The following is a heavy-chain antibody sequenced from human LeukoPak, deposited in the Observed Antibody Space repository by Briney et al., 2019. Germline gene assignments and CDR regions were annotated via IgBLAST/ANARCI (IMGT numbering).Heavy chain of an antibody. V-gene: IGHV4-34*01. CDR3: AYGEWELSRGDY. D-gene: IGHD1-26*01. CDR1: GGSFSGYY. Sequence: SETQSLTCAVYGGSFSGYYWSWIRQPPGKGLEWIGEINHSGSTNYNPSLKSRVTISVDTSKNQFSLKLSSVTAADTAVYYCAYGEWELSRGDYWGQGTLVTVSS. J-gene: IGHJ4*02. CDR2: INHSGST.